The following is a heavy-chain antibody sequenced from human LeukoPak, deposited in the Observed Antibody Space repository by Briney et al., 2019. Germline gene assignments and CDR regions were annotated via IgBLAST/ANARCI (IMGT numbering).Heavy chain of an antibody. CDR3: ARKRWLGFDY. J-gene: IGHJ4*02. D-gene: IGHD5-24*01. Sequence: SETLSFTCTVSGGSITNYYWSWIRQPPGKGLEWIGYIHYSGSTKYKSSLKSRVTISVDTSKNQFSLKLSSVAAADTAVYYCARKRWLGFDYWGQGTLVTVSS. V-gene: IGHV4-59*08. CDR2: IHYSGST. CDR1: GGSITNYY.